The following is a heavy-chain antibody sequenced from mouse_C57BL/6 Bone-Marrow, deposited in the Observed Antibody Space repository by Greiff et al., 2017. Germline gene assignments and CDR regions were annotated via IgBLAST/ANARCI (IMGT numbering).Heavy chain of an antibody. J-gene: IGHJ1*03. CDR2: ISNLAYSI. CDR3: SIQYTTDNFYV. CDR1: GFTFSDYG. Sequence: EVNLVESGGGLVQPGGSLTLSCAASGFTFSDYGMAWVRQAPRKGPEWVAFISNLAYSIYYADPVTGRFTISRENAKNTLYLEMSSLRSEDTAMYYCSIQYTTDNFYVWGTGTTVTVSS. D-gene: IGHD1-1*01. V-gene: IGHV5-15*01.